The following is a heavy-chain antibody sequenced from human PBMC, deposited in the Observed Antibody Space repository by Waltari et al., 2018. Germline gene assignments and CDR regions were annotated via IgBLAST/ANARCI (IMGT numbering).Heavy chain of an antibody. CDR2: IYSSGST. J-gene: IGHJ4*02. CDR1: GGSIRSGDYY. D-gene: IGHD1-7*01. Sequence: QVQLQESGPGLVKPSQTLSLTCTVSGGSIRSGDYYWSWLRQPPGKGLEWIGYIYSSGSTYYNPSLKSRVTISVDTSKNQFSLKLSSVTAADTAVYYCARDHWNSYYFDYWGQGTLVTVSS. V-gene: IGHV4-30-4*08. CDR3: ARDHWNSYYFDY.